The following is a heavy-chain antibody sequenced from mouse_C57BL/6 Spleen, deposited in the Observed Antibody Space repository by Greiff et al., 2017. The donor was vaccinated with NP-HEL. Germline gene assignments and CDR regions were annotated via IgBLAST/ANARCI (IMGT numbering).Heavy chain of an antibody. Sequence: QVQLQQSGAELVRPGASVTLSCKASGYTFTDYEMHWVKQTPVHGLEWIGAIDPETGGTAYNQKFKGKAILTADKSSSTAYMELRSLTSEDSAVYYCTRRDYDYDEGFYYYAMDYWGQGTSVTVSS. CDR1: GYTFTDYE. CDR2: IDPETGGT. D-gene: IGHD2-4*01. CDR3: TRRDYDYDEGFYYYAMDY. V-gene: IGHV1-15*01. J-gene: IGHJ4*01.